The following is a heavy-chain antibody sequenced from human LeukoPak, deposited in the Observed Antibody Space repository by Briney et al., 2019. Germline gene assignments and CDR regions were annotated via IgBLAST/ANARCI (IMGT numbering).Heavy chain of an antibody. CDR3: ARQTYYDILTGYLQDNWFGP. D-gene: IGHD3-9*01. CDR1: GYTFTSYG. CDR2: ISAYNGNT. J-gene: IGHJ5*02. V-gene: IGHV1-18*04. Sequence: ASVKVSCKASGYTFTSYGISWVRQAPGQGLEWMGWISAYNGNTNYAQKLQGRVTMTTDTSTSTAYMELRSLRSDDTAVYYCARQTYYDILTGYLQDNWFGPWGQGTLVTVSS.